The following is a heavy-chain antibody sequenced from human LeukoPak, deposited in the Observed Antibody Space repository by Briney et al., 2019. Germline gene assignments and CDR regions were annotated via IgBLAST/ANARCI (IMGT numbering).Heavy chain of an antibody. D-gene: IGHD4-17*01. CDR1: GYTFTIYG. CDR2: ISAYNGNT. J-gene: IGHJ3*02. V-gene: IGHV1-18*01. CDR3: ARPTTVTTLGAFDI. Sequence: ASVTVSCTASGYTFTIYGISWVRQAPGQGVEWMGWISAYNGNTNYTQKLQGRVTMTTDTSTSTAYMELRSLRSDDTAVYYCARPTTVTTLGAFDIWGQGTMVTVSS.